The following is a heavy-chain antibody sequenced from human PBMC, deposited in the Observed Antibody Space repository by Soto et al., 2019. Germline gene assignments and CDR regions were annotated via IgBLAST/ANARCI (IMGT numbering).Heavy chain of an antibody. CDR1: GFTFNSYW. CDR2: INSDGSST. V-gene: IGHV3-74*01. J-gene: IGHJ5*02. CDR3: ARAFWAVAGKPGWFDP. Sequence: EGSLRLSCAASGFTFNSYWMHWVRQAPGKGLVWVSRINSDGSSTTYADSVKGRFTISRDNAKNTLYLQMNSLRAEDTAVYYCARAFWAVAGKPGWFDPWGQGTLVTVSS. D-gene: IGHD6-19*01.